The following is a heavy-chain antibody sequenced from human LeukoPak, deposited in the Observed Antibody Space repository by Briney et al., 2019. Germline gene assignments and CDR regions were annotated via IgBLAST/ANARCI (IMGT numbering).Heavy chain of an antibody. D-gene: IGHD2-21*02. CDR2: INHSGST. CDR1: GGSFSGYY. J-gene: IGHJ3*02. Sequence: SETLSLTCAVYGGSFSGYYWSWIRQPPGKGLEWIGEINHSGSTNYNPSLKSRVTISVDTSKNQFSLKLGSVTAADTAVYYCARGRVVAYCGGDCYWLHAFDIWGQGTMVTVSS. CDR3: ARGRVVAYCGGDCYWLHAFDI. V-gene: IGHV4-34*01.